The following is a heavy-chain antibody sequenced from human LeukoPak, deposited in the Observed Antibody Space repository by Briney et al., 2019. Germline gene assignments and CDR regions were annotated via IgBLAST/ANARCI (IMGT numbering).Heavy chain of an antibody. CDR1: GFTFSSYS. CDR3: ARSGRDDTDYYSYMNV. Sequence: GGSLRLSCAAFGFTFSSYSMHWVRQTPGKGLECVSGINNNGDKTYYANSVKGGFTISRDNSKNTLYLQMGSLRVEDMAVYYCARSGRDDTDYYSYMNVWGRGTTVIVSS. V-gene: IGHV3-64*01. J-gene: IGHJ6*03. D-gene: IGHD1-1*01. CDR2: INNNGDKT.